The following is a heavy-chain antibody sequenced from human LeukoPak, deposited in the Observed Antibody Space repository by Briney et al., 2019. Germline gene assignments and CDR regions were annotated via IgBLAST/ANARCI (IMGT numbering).Heavy chain of an antibody. D-gene: IGHD2-8*01. CDR1: GFTFSSYG. CDR3: ARALGTNYYYMDV. V-gene: IGHV3-7*01. Sequence: GGSLRLSCAASGFTFSSYGMHWVRQAPGKGLEWVANINQDGREKYYVDSVKGRFTISRDNAKNSLYLQMNSLRAEDTAVYYCARALGTNYYYMDVWGKGTTVTVSS. J-gene: IGHJ6*03. CDR2: INQDGREK.